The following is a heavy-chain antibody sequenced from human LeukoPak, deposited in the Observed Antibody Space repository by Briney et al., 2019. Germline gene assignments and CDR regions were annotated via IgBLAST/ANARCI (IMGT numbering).Heavy chain of an antibody. CDR2: NNWNGGST. D-gene: IGHD5-18*01. J-gene: IGHJ4*02. CDR1: GFTFDDYG. V-gene: IGHV3-20*04. CDR3: AIQYSYGSPGYFDY. Sequence: PGGSLRLPCAASGFTFDDYGMSWVRQAPGKGLEWISGNNWNGGSTGYADSVKGRFTISRDNAKNSLYLQMNSLRAEDTALYYCAIQYSYGSPGYFDYWGQGTLVTVSS.